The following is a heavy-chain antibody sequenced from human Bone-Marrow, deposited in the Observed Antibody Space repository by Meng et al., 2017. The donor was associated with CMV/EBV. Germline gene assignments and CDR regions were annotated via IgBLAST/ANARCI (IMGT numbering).Heavy chain of an antibody. CDR2: ISSSSSYI. J-gene: IGHJ4*02. CDR1: GFTFSSYS. CDR3: ARDHYEGKIWYIFDL. Sequence: GESLKISCAASGFTFSSYSMNWVRQAPGKGLEWVSSISSSSSYIYYADSVKGRFTISRDNAKNSLYLQMNSLRAEDTAVYYCARDHYEGKIWYIFDLWGQGIPVTVSS. V-gene: IGHV3-21*01. D-gene: IGHD3-16*01.